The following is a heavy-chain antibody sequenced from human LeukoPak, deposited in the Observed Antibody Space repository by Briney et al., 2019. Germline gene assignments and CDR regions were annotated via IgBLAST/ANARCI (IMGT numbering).Heavy chain of an antibody. CDR2: IYHSGNT. D-gene: IGHD3-9*01. J-gene: IGHJ4*02. V-gene: IGHV4-4*02. CDR3: AIYDILTTYGGGTTY. Sequence: SGTLSLTCAVSGGSISSSNWWNWVRQPPGKGLEWIGEIYHSGNTNYNPSLKSRVTISLDKSKNQFSLKLTSVTAADTAVYYCAIYDILTTYGGGTTYWGQGTLVTVSS. CDR1: GGSISSSNW.